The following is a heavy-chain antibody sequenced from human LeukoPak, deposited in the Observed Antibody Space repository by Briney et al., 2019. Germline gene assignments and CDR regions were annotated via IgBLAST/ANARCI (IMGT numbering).Heavy chain of an antibody. CDR3: ARAVKYRSGPLTDLLPYYFDY. J-gene: IGHJ4*02. Sequence: ASVKVSCKASGYTFTNYAMHWVRQAPGQRLEWMGWINTGNGNTKYSQELQGRVTITRDTSANTAYMELSGLRSEDMAVYYCARAVKYRSGPLTDLLPYYFDYWGQGTLVTVSS. V-gene: IGHV1-3*03. CDR2: INTGNGNT. CDR1: GYTFTNYA. D-gene: IGHD6-19*01.